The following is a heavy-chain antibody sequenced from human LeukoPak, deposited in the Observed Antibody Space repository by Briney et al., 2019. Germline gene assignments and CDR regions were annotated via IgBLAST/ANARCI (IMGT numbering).Heavy chain of an antibody. D-gene: IGHD3-22*01. CDR2: IQGDGAKT. CDR3: ATQTITLVVVISPFDY. V-gene: IGHV3-30*02. CDR1: GITFNTYP. J-gene: IGHJ4*02. Sequence: PGGSLRLSCAASGITFNTYPMHWVRQAPGKGLEWVALIQGDGAKTNYADSVRGRFTISRDNSRSTVYLQMNSLKPDDTAVYYCATQTITLVVVISPFDYWGQGALVTVSS.